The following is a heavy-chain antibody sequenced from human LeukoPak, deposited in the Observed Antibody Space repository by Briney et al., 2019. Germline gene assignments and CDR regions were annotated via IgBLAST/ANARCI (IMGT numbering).Heavy chain of an antibody. V-gene: IGHV1-69*04. J-gene: IGHJ6*02. CDR3: ASPSSTSCYGPCYYYGMDV. Sequence: SVKVSCKASGGTFSSYAISWVRQAPGQGLEWMGRIIPILGIANYAQKFQGRVTITAGKSTSTAYMELSSLRSEHTAVYYCASPSSTSCYGPCYYYGMDVWGQGTTVTVSS. CDR1: GGTFSSYA. CDR2: IIPILGIA. D-gene: IGHD2-2*01.